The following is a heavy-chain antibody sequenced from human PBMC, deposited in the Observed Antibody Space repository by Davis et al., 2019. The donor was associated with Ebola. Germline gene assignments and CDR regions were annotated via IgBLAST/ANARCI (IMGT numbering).Heavy chain of an antibody. CDR1: GGSISSSNW. J-gene: IGHJ6*02. CDR3: ARGEYSSPRLASRRYYYYGMDV. V-gene: IGHV4-4*02. Sequence: MPSETLSLTCAVSGGSISSSNWWSWVRQPPGKGLEWIGEIYHSGSTNYNPSLKSRVTISVDKSKNQFSLKLSSVTAADTAVYYCARGEYSSPRLASRRYYYYGMDVWGQGTTVTVSS. D-gene: IGHD6-6*01. CDR2: IYHSGST.